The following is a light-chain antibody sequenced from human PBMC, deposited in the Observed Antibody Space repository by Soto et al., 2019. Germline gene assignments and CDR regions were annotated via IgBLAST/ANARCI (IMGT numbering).Light chain of an antibody. Sequence: EIVMTQSPATLSLSPGERAAISCKASQSINNDLAWYQQKPGQPPRLLIYDASTRDTGVPARFTGSESGSDFTLTISGLQPEDFAIYYCQQGHNWPLTFGQGTKVEI. V-gene: IGKV3-15*01. CDR2: DAS. CDR3: QQGHNWPLT. CDR1: QSINND. J-gene: IGKJ2*01.